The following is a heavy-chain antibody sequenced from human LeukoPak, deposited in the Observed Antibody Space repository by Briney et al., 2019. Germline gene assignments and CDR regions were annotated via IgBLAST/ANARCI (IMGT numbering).Heavy chain of an antibody. CDR3: AKVGYCSSTSCFDDYFDY. V-gene: IGHV3-23*01. CDR1: GFTFSSYW. D-gene: IGHD2-2*01. CDR2: ISGSGGST. Sequence: GGSLRLSCAASGFTFSSYWMSWVRQAPGKGLEWVSAISGSGGSTYYADSVKGRFTISRDNSKNTLYLQMNSLRAEDTAVYYCAKVGYCSSTSCFDDYFDYWGQGTLVTVSS. J-gene: IGHJ4*02.